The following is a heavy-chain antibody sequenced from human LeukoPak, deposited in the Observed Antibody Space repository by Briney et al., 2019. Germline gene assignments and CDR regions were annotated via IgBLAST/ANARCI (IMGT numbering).Heavy chain of an antibody. D-gene: IGHD2-21*02. CDR3: ARGSIVVVTAISDAFDI. V-gene: IGHV3-20*04. CDR1: GFTFDDYG. Sequence: GGSLRLSCAASGFTFDDYGMSWVRQAPGKGLEWVSGINWNGGSTGYADSVKGRFTISRDNAKNSLYLQMDSLRAEDTALCYCARGSIVVVTAISDAFDIWGQGTMVTVSS. CDR2: INWNGGST. J-gene: IGHJ3*02.